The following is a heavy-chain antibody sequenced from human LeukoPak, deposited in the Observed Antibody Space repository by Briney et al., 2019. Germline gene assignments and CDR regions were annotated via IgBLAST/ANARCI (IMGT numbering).Heavy chain of an antibody. V-gene: IGHV3-21*01. D-gene: IGHD3-3*01. J-gene: IGHJ4*02. CDR3: AKDAQFGDFWSGIGLFDY. CDR2: ISSSSSYI. Sequence: GGSLRLSCAASGFTFSSYSMNWVRQAPGKGLEWVSSISSSSSYIYYADSVKGRFTISRDNAKNSLYLQMNSLRAEDTAVYYCAKDAQFGDFWSGIGLFDYWGQGTLVTVSS. CDR1: GFTFSSYS.